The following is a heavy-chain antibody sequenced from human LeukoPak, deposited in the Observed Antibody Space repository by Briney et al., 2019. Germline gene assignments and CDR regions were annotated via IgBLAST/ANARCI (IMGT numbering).Heavy chain of an antibody. V-gene: IGHV3-23*01. CDR3: AKGGHYGDYVNAFDI. J-gene: IGHJ3*02. CDR2: ISDRGSRT. D-gene: IGHD4-17*01. CDR1: GITLSNYG. Sequence: GGSLRLSCAVSGITLSNYGMSWVRQAPGKGLEWVAGISDRGSRTNYADSVKGRFTISTDHPKNTLYLQMNSLRAEDTAVYYCAKGGHYGDYVNAFDIWGQGTMVTVSS.